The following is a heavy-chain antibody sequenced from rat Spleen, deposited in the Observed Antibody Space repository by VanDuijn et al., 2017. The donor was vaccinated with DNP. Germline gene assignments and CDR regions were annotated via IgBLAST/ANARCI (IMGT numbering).Heavy chain of an antibody. Sequence: EVQLQESGPGLVKPSQSLSLTCSVTGYSITSSYRWNWIRKFPGNKMEWIGHIGYSGSTTYNPSLKSRISITRDTSKNKFFLQYNSVTTEDTATYYCARWNIGTSTLDYWGQGVMVTVSS. D-gene: IGHD1-5*01. J-gene: IGHJ2*01. CDR1: GYSITSSY. CDR3: ARWNIGTSTLDY. V-gene: IGHV3-1*01. CDR2: IGYSGST.